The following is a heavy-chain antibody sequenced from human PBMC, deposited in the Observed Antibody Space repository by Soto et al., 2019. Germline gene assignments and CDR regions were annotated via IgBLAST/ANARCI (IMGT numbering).Heavy chain of an antibody. V-gene: IGHV1-18*04. Sequence: ASVKVSCKASGYTFTSYGISWVRQAPGQGFEWMGWISAYNGNTNYAQKLQGRVTMTTDTSTSTAYMELRSLRSDDTAVYYCAWVVPAASPGTYNWFDPWGQGTLVTVSS. J-gene: IGHJ5*02. CDR2: ISAYNGNT. D-gene: IGHD2-2*01. CDR1: GYTFTSYG. CDR3: AWVVPAASPGTYNWFDP.